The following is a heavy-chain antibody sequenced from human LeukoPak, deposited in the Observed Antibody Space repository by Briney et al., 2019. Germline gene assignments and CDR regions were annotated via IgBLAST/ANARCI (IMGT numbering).Heavy chain of an antibody. V-gene: IGHV3-74*01. D-gene: IGHD3-10*01. CDR1: GFTFSSYA. CDR3: ARGLGGTGDH. Sequence: HPGGSLRLSCAASGFTFSSYAMSWVRQAPGKGLVWVSRLNSDGSSTIYADSVKGRFTISRDNAKNTLYLQMNSLRAEDTAVYYCARGLGGTGDHWGQGTLVTVSS. J-gene: IGHJ4*02. CDR2: LNSDGSST.